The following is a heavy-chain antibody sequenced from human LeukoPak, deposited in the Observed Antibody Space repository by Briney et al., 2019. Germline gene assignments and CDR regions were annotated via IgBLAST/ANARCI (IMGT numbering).Heavy chain of an antibody. CDR2: LYSGGST. Sequence: GGSLRLSCAASGFIVSINYMSWVRQAPGKGLEWVSVLYSGGSTYYSDSVKGRFTISRDNSKNTLYLQMNSLRAEDTAVYYCAKDLGRITMIVVVISAFDYWGQGTLVTVSS. CDR3: AKDLGRITMIVVVISAFDY. CDR1: GFIVSINY. D-gene: IGHD3-22*01. J-gene: IGHJ4*02. V-gene: IGHV3-53*01.